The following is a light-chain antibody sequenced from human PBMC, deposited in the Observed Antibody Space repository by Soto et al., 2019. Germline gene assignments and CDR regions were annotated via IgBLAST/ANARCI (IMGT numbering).Light chain of an antibody. CDR1: QTISTY. J-gene: IGKJ2*02. CDR2: AAS. Sequence: DIQMTQSPSSLSASVGDGVTITCRASQTISTYLNWFQQKPGKAPKLLIYAASSLQSGVPSRFSCSGSGTDFTLNISSLQPEDFATYYCQQGYSSLQCTFGQGTKLEIK. V-gene: IGKV1-39*01. CDR3: QQGYSSLQCT.